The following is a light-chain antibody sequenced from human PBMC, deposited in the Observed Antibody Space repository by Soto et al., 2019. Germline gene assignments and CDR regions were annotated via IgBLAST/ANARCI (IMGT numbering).Light chain of an antibody. J-gene: IGLJ1*01. CDR2: SNN. Sequence: QSVLTRAPSASGTPGQSVTISCSGSSSNIGSNTVNWYQQLPGTAPKLLIYSNNQRPSGVPDRFSGSKSGTSASLAISGLQSEDEADYYCAAWDDSLNGYYVFGTGTKVTVL. V-gene: IGLV1-44*01. CDR1: SSNIGSNT. CDR3: AAWDDSLNGYYV.